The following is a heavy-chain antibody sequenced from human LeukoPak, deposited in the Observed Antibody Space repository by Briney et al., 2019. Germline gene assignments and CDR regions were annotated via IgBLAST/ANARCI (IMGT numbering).Heavy chain of an antibody. D-gene: IGHD3-22*01. Sequence: PSETLSLTCTVSGGSISSYYWSWIRQPPGKGLEWIGNIYYSGSTNYNPSLKSRVTISVDTSKNQFSLKLSSVTAADTAVYYCARPDDSSGYIDAFDIWGQGTMVTVSS. J-gene: IGHJ3*02. CDR3: ARPDDSSGYIDAFDI. CDR2: IYYSGST. V-gene: IGHV4-59*01. CDR1: GGSISSYY.